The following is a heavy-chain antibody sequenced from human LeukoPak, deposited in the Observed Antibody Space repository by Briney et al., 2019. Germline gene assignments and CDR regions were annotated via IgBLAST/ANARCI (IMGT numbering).Heavy chain of an antibody. J-gene: IGHJ4*02. CDR3: ASAEDLGYCSSTSCHGNY. Sequence: GASVKVSCKASGGTYSSYAISWVRQAPGQGPEWMGGIIPIFGTANYAQKFQGRVTITADKSTSTAYMELSGLRSEDTAVYYCASAEDLGYCSSTSCHGNYWGQGTLVTVSS. D-gene: IGHD2-2*01. CDR2: IIPIFGTA. CDR1: GGTYSSYA. V-gene: IGHV1-69*06.